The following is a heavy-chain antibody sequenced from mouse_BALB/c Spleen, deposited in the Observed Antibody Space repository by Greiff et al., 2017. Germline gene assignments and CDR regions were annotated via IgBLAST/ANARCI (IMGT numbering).Heavy chain of an antibody. V-gene: IGHV5-6-5*01. D-gene: IGHD1-1*01. J-gene: IGHJ4*01. CDR3: ARGYYGSLYYYAMDY. CDR2: ISSGGST. Sequence: VESGGGLVKPGGSLKLSCAASGFTFSSYAMSWVRQTPEKRLEWVASISSGGSTYYPDSVKGRFTISRDNARNILYLQMSSLRSEDTAMYYCARGYYGSLYYYAMDYWGQGTSVTVSS. CDR1: GFTFSSYA.